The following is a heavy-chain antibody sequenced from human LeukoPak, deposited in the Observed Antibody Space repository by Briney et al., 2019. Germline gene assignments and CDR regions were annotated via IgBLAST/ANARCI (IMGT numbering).Heavy chain of an antibody. Sequence: GGSLRLSCAASGFTFSDYNMRWIRQAPGKGLEWVSSISRSGSTKYYADSVKGRFTISRDNSKNSLYLQMNSLRAEDTALYYCASSIAAAGDYFDYWGQGTLVTVSS. J-gene: IGHJ4*02. V-gene: IGHV3-11*01. CDR3: ASSIAAAGDYFDY. D-gene: IGHD6-13*01. CDR2: ISRSGSTK. CDR1: GFTFSDYN.